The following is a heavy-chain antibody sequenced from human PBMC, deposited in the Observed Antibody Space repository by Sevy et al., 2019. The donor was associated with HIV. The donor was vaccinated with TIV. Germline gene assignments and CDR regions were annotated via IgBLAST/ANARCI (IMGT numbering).Heavy chain of an antibody. Sequence: GGSLRLSCTVSGFTFSNFGMSWVRQAPGKGLEWVSTISVSCGATYYADSVKGRFTISRDNSKKALYLQMNSLRAEDTALYDSAKGDTSTRYYYYGMDVWGQGTAVTVSS. CDR1: GFTFSNFG. CDR3: AKGDTSTRYYYYGMDV. CDR2: ISVSCGAT. J-gene: IGHJ6*02. V-gene: IGHV3-23*01. D-gene: IGHD2-2*01.